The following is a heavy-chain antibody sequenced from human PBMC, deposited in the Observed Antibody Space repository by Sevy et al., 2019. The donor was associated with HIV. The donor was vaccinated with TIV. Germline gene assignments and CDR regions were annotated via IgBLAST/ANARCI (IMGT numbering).Heavy chain of an antibody. CDR2: IYYSGST. J-gene: IGHJ3*02. CDR3: ARLSVAADAFDI. V-gene: IGHV4-39*01. CDR1: GGSISSSSYY. Sequence: SETLSLTCTVSGGSISSSSYYWGWIRQPPGKGPEWIGSIYYSGSTYYNPSLKSQVTISVDTSKNHFSLKLSSLTAADTAVYYCARLSVAADAFDIWGQGTMVTVSS. D-gene: IGHD6-19*01.